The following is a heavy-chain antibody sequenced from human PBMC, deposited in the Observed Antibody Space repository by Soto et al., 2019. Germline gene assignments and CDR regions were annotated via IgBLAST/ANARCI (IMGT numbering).Heavy chain of an antibody. D-gene: IGHD3-16*02. V-gene: IGHV4-34*01. CDR3: ATRDYDYIWGSYRPYYFDY. CDR2: INHSGST. Sequence: SETLSLTCAVYGGSFSGYYWSWIRQPPGKGLEWIGEINHSGSTNYNPSLKSRVTISVDTSKNQFSLKLSSVTAADTAVYYCATRDYDYIWGSYRPYYFDYWGQGTLVTVSS. J-gene: IGHJ4*02. CDR1: GGSFSGYY.